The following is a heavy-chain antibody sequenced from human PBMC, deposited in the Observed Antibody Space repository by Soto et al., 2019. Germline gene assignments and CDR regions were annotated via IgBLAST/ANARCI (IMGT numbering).Heavy chain of an antibody. CDR3: ASITMVRGGDY. Sequence: QLQLQESGSGLVKPSQTLSLTCAVSGGSISSGGYSWSWIRQTPGKGLEWIGYIYHSGSTYYNPSLKGRVTISVDRSKNQFSLKLSSVTAADTAVYYCASITMVRGGDYWGQGTLVTVSS. CDR2: IYHSGST. J-gene: IGHJ4*02. CDR1: GGSISSGGYS. V-gene: IGHV4-30-2*01. D-gene: IGHD3-10*01.